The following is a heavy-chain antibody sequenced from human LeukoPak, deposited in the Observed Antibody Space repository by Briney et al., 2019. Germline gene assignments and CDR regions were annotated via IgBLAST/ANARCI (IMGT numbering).Heavy chain of an antibody. V-gene: IGHV1-2*06. CDR2: INPNSGGT. CDR1: GYTFTSYY. J-gene: IGHJ6*03. Sequence: ASVKVSCKASGYTFTSYYMHWVRQAPGQGLEWMGRINPNSGGTNYAQKFQGRVTMTRDTSISTAYMELSRLRSDDTAVYYCARAYYYESKGYYYYMDVWGKGTTVTVSS. CDR3: ARAYYYESKGYYYYMDV. D-gene: IGHD3-22*01.